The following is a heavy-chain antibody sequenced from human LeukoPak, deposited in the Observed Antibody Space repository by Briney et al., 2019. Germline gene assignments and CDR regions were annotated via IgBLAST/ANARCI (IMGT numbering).Heavy chain of an antibody. Sequence: SETLSLTCTVSGGSISSSSYYWGWIRQPPGKGLEWIGSIYYSGSTYYNPSLKSRVTISVDTSKNQFSLKLSSVTAADTAVYYCARDSFGRYCYDSSGYLYWGQGTLVTVSS. CDR2: IYYSGST. CDR3: ARDSFGRYCYDSSGYLY. CDR1: GGSISSSSYY. V-gene: IGHV4-39*07. J-gene: IGHJ4*02. D-gene: IGHD3-22*01.